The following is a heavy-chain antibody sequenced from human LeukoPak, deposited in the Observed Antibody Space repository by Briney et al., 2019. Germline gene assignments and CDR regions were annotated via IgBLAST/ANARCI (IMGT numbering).Heavy chain of an antibody. J-gene: IGHJ4*02. Sequence: PSETLSLTCSVSGDSISSYYWSWIRQPPGKGLEWIGYIYYSGSTNYNPSPKSRVTMSVDTSKNQFSLKLSSVTAADTAVYYCASASGSYYDYWGQGTLATVSS. D-gene: IGHD1-26*01. CDR1: GDSISSYY. CDR2: IYYSGST. V-gene: IGHV4-59*01. CDR3: ASASGSYYDY.